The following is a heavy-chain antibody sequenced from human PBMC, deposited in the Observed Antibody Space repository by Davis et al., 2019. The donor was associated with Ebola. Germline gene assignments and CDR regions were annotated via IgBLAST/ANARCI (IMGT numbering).Heavy chain of an antibody. V-gene: IGHV2-26*01. CDR3: ALAHEIVGFDP. CDR2: IFSNDEK. Sequence: SGPTLVKPTETLTLTCTVSGFSLSNARMGVSWIRQPPGKALEWLAHIFSNDEKSYSTSLKGRLTITKDTSKNQVVLTMTNMDPVDTATYYCALAHEIVGFDPWGQGTLVTVSS. J-gene: IGHJ5*02. D-gene: IGHD2/OR15-2a*01. CDR1: GFSLSNARMG.